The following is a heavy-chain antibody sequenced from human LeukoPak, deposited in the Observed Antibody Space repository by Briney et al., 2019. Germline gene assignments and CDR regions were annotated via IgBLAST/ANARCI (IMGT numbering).Heavy chain of an antibody. CDR3: ARGPIVVVPAAIGLSPGKGNWFDP. CDR1: GGSISSYY. CDR2: IYYSGST. J-gene: IGHJ5*02. D-gene: IGHD2-2*01. Sequence: SETLSLTCTVSGGSISSYYWSWIRQPPGKGLEWIGYIYYSGSTNYNPSLKSRVTISVDTSKNQFSLKLSSVTAADTAVYYCARGPIVVVPAAIGLSPGKGNWFDPWGQGTLVTVSS. V-gene: IGHV4-59*01.